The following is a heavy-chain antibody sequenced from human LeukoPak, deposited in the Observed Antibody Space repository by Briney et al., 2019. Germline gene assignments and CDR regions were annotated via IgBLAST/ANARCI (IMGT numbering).Heavy chain of an antibody. J-gene: IGHJ4*02. CDR2: ISSSGTTI. CDR3: ARVRGSYCSDY. Sequence: PGGSLRLSCAASGFTFGDYYMSWIRQAPGKGLEWVSYISSSGTTIHYADSVKGRFTISRDNAKNSLYLQMNALRAEDTAVYYCARVRGSYCSDYWGRELWSPSPQ. V-gene: IGHV3-11*04. CDR1: GFTFGDYY. D-gene: IGHD1-26*01.